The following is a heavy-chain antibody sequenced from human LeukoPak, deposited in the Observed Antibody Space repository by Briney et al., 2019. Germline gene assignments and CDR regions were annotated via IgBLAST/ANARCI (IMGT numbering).Heavy chain of an antibody. CDR2: IKQDGSEK. V-gene: IGHV3-7*03. CDR1: GFTFSSYW. Sequence: GGSLRLSCAASGFTFSSYWMSWVRQAPGKGLEWVANIKQDGSEKYYVDSVKGRFTISRDNAKNSLYLQMNSLRAEDTAVYYCASQGLDTAMAPHFDYWGQGTLVIVSS. CDR3: ASQGLDTAMAPHFDY. D-gene: IGHD5-18*01. J-gene: IGHJ4*02.